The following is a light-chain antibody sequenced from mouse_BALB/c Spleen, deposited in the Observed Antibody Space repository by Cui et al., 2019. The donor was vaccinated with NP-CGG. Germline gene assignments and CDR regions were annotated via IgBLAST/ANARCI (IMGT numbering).Light chain of an antibody. CDR3: ALWYSNHWV. J-gene: IGLJ1*01. V-gene: IGLV1*01. Sequence: QAVLTQESALTTSPGETVKLTCRSSTGAVTTSNYANWVQEKPDHLFTGLIGGTNNRAPGVPARFSGSLIGDKAALTITGAQTEDEAIYFCALWYSNHWVFGGGTKLTVL. CDR2: GTN. CDR1: TGAVTTSNY.